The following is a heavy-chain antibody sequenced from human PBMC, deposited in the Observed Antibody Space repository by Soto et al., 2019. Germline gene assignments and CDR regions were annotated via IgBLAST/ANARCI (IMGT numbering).Heavy chain of an antibody. J-gene: IGHJ4*02. Sequence: EVQLVESGGGLVQPGRSLRLSCAASGFIFDKYAMHWVRQAPGKGLGWVSSITSNSGNIGYADSVKGRFTISRDNAKNSLYLQMNSVRGEDTAFYYCAKGASTTVFAFNDYWGQGTLVTVSS. V-gene: IGHV3-9*01. CDR3: AKGASTTVFAFNDY. CDR1: GFIFDKYA. D-gene: IGHD4-17*01. CDR2: ITSNSGNI.